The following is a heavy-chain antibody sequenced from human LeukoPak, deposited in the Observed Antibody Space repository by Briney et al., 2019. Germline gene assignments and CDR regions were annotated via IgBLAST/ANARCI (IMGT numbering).Heavy chain of an antibody. V-gene: IGHV3-33*01. CDR1: GFTFSSYG. CDR3: ATGLVTAHASDI. CDR2: IWYDGSNK. J-gene: IGHJ3*02. Sequence: GGSLRLSCAASGFTFSSYGMHWVRQAPGKGLEWVAVIWYDGSNKYYADSAKGRFTISRDNSKNTLYLQMNSLRAEDTAVYYCATGLVTAHASDIWGQGTMVTVSS. D-gene: IGHD2-21*02.